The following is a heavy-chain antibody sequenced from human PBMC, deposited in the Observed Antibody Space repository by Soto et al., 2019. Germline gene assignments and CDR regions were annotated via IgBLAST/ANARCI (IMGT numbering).Heavy chain of an antibody. Sequence: SETLSLTCTVSGGSISSSSYYWGWIRQPPGKGLEWIGSIYYSGSTYYNPSLKSRVTISVDTSKNQFSLKLSSVTAADTAVYYFSRSSGNYLYHFDYWGQGTLVTVSS. CDR1: GGSISSSSYY. D-gene: IGHD1-26*01. CDR3: SRSSGNYLYHFDY. V-gene: IGHV4-39*01. J-gene: IGHJ4*02. CDR2: IYYSGST.